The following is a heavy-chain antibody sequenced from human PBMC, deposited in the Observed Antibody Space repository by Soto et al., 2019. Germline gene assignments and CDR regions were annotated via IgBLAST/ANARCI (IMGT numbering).Heavy chain of an antibody. V-gene: IGHV1-18*01. CDR1: GYTFTSYG. D-gene: IGHD2-2*01. Sequence: ASVKVSCKASGYTFTSYGISWVRQAPGQGLEWMGWISAYNGNTNYAQKLQGRVTMTTDTSTSTAYMELRSPRSDDTAVYYCARMRVPAAICWFDPWGQGTLVTVSS. CDR2: ISAYNGNT. J-gene: IGHJ5*02. CDR3: ARMRVPAAICWFDP.